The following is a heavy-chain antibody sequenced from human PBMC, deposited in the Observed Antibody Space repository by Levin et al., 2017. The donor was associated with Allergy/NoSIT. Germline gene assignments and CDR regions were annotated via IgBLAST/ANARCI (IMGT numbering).Heavy chain of an antibody. V-gene: IGHV4-39*01. D-gene: IGHD6-19*01. CDR1: GGSISSSSYY. CDR2: IYYSGST. CDR3: ARHGWYGDFFDY. J-gene: IGHJ4*02. Sequence: SETLSLTCTVSGGSISSSSYYWGWIRQPPGKGLEWIGSIYYSGSTYYNPSLKSLVTISVDTSKNQFSLKLSSVTAADTAVYYCARHGWYGDFFDYWGQGTLVTVSS.